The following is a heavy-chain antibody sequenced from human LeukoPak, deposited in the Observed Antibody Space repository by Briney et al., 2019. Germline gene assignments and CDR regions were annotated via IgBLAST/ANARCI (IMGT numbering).Heavy chain of an antibody. V-gene: IGHV4-30-2*01. CDR3: ARGPLGEYFDH. Sequence: SETLSLTCAVSGGSISSGDYSWGWIRQPPGKGLEWIGYIYHSGSTYHNPSLKSRVTISVDLSKNQFSLELNSVTAADTAVYYCARGPLGEYFDHWGQGTLVTVSS. CDR2: IYHSGST. D-gene: IGHD2-21*01. J-gene: IGHJ4*02. CDR1: GGSISSGDYS.